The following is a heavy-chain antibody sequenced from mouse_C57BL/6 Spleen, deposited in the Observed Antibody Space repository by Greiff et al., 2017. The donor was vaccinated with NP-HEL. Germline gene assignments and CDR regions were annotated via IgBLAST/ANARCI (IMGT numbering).Heavy chain of an antibody. D-gene: IGHD1-1*01. CDR2: IDPSDSET. J-gene: IGHJ1*03. CDR3: ARCYGSSYGYFDV. V-gene: IGHV1-52*01. CDR1: GYTFTSYW. Sequence: VKLQQPGAELVRPGSSVKLSCKASGYTFTSYWMHWVKQRPIQGLEWIGNIDPSDSETHYNQKFKDKATLTVDKSSSTAYMQLSSLTSEDSAVYYCARCYGSSYGYFDVWGTGTTVTVSS.